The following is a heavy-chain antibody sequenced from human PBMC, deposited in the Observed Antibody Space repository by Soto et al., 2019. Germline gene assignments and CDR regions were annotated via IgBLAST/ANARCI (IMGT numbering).Heavy chain of an antibody. J-gene: IGHJ3*02. V-gene: IGHV1-3*04. CDR2: INSGNGDT. Sequence: ASVKVSCKASGYTLTMYAMHWVRQAPGQRLEWMGWINSGNGDTIYSQKFQGGVTLTRDTSASTAYMALSSLRSEDTAVYYCARPGVAYDAFDIWGQGTMVT. CDR1: GYTLTMYA. D-gene: IGHD3-3*01. CDR3: ARPGVAYDAFDI.